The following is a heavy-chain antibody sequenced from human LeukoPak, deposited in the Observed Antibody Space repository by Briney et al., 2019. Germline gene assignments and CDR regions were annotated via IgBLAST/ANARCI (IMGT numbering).Heavy chain of an antibody. CDR3: ARGSSYYDFWSGYYRMYYFDY. Sequence: TSETLSLTCAVYGGSFSGYYWSWIRQPPGKGLEWIGEINHSGSTNYNPSLKSRVTISVDTSKNQFSLKLSSVTAADTAVYYCARGSSYYDFWSGYYRMYYFDYWGQGTLVTVSS. J-gene: IGHJ4*02. V-gene: IGHV4-34*01. D-gene: IGHD3-3*01. CDR2: INHSGST. CDR1: GGSFSGYY.